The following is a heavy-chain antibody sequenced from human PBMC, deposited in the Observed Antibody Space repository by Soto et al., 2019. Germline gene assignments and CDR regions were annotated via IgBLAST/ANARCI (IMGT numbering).Heavy chain of an antibody. J-gene: IGHJ4*02. D-gene: IGHD1-26*01. V-gene: IGHV3-30-3*01. CDR1: GFIFSSYT. CDR2: ITYDGSNQ. CDR3: ARAPSGSYPEFDY. Sequence: GGSLRLSCAASGFIFSSYTMHWVRQAPGKGLEWVGVITYDGSNQYYADSVKGRFTISRDNSRNMLFLQMNSLRPDDTAVYYCARAPSGSYPEFDYWGQGALVTVSS.